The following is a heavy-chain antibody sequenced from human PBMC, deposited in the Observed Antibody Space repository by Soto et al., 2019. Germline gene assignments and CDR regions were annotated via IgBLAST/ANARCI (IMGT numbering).Heavy chain of an antibody. CDR1: GFTFSGYA. D-gene: IGHD6-19*01. CDR2: FSGRGGNI. Sequence: EVQLLESGGGLVQPGGSLRLSCAASGFTFSGYAMSWVRQAPGMGLEWVSTFSGRGGNIYSAESVKGRFTISRDDSKNTLYLQMNSLRAEDTAVYYCAKDMEAIPVAVVYWGQGTLVTVSS. CDR3: AKDMEAIPVAVVY. V-gene: IGHV3-23*01. J-gene: IGHJ4*02.